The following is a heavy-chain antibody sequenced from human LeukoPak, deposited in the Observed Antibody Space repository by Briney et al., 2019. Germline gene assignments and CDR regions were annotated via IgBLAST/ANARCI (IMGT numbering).Heavy chain of an antibody. CDR3: AKGSGYSSGWYFDY. V-gene: IGHV3-30*18. J-gene: IGHJ4*02. D-gene: IGHD6-19*01. CDR2: ISYDGSNK. Sequence: GGSLRLSCAASGFTFSSYGMHWVRQAPGKGLEWVEVISYDGSNKYYADSVKGRFTISRDNSKNTLYLQMNRLRAEDTAVYYCAKGSGYSSGWYFDYWGQGTLVTVFS. CDR1: GFTFSSYG.